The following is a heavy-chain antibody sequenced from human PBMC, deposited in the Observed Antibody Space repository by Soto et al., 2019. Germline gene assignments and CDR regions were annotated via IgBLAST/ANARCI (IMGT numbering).Heavy chain of an antibody. Sequence: EVQLVESGGGLVQPGGSLRLSCAASGFTFSSYWMSWVRQAPGKGLEWVANIKQDGSEKYYVDSVKGRFAISRDTAKKSLYLQMNSLRAEDTAVYYCARDGYSSSWYDYYYGMHVWGQGTTVTVSS. D-gene: IGHD6-13*01. CDR3: ARDGYSSSWYDYYYGMHV. CDR2: IKQDGSEK. V-gene: IGHV3-7*05. CDR1: GFTFSSYW. J-gene: IGHJ6*02.